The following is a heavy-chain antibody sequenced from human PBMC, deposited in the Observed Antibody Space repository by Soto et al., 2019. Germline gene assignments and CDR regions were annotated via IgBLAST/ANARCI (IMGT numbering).Heavy chain of an antibody. CDR2: IKSKTDGGTT. D-gene: IGHD3-22*01. J-gene: IGHJ3*02. CDR1: GVTFSNAW. V-gene: IGHV3-15*01. CDR3: TTDPLTYFYDSSGHPDAFDI. Sequence: GGSLRLSWAASGVTFSNAWMSLVRHAPGMGLEWVGRIKSKTDGGTTEYAAPVKGRFTVSRDDSKNTVYLQMNSLKTEDTAVYYCTTDPLTYFYDSSGHPDAFDIWGQAT.